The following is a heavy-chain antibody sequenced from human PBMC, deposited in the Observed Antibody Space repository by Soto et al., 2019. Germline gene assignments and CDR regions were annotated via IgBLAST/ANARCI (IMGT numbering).Heavy chain of an antibody. D-gene: IGHD2-15*01. CDR2: XYXSXXX. Sequence: SETLSLTCTVSGGSISSGGYYWSLIRQHXGXXXXWIGXXYXSXXXXXTXXXKSRVSISADTSKNRVSLXLSSLTAAETAVYYCARVGCSSKPCWLDPGNQGTLVAVPS. J-gene: IGHJ5*02. CDR3: ARVGCSSKPCWLDP. CDR1: GGSISSGGYY. V-gene: IGHV4-31*03.